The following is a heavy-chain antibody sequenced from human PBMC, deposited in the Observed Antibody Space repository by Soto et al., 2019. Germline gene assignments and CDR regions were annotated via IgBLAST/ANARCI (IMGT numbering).Heavy chain of an antibody. V-gene: IGHV4-59*12. CDR2: INHSGST. CDR3: ESFLKTFDY. Sequence: SETLSLTCTVSGGSISSYYWSWIRQPPGKGLEWIGYINHSGSTNYNPSLKSRVTISVDTSKNQFSLKLSYVTAADTAVYYCESFLKTFDYWGQGTLVTVSS. J-gene: IGHJ4*02. CDR1: GGSISSYY.